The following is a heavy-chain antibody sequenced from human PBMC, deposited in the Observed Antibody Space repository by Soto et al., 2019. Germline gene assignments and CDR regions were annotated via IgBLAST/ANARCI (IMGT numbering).Heavy chain of an antibody. V-gene: IGHV4-59*01. CDR3: ASVTFGVIVLAH. J-gene: IGHJ4*02. CDR2: IYFNGNT. Sequence: SETLSLTCPVSAASFRKYYWTWIRQSPGKGLELIGYIYFNGNTNYNPSLKRRVTMSIDTSKKQFSLNLSSVTAADTAVYYCASVTFGVIVLAHWGQGALVILSS. D-gene: IGHD3-16*01. CDR1: AASFRKYY.